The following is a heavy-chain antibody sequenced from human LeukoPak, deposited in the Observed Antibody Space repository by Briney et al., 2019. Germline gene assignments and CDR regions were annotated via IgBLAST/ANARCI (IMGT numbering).Heavy chain of an antibody. CDR2: IYYSGST. Sequence: SETLSLTCTVSGGSISSSSYYWGWIRQPPGKGLEWIGSIYYSGSTYYNPSLKSRVTISVDTSKNQFSLKLSSVTAADTAVYYCARGPPQTYFHGNGYYYFDYWGQGTLVTVSS. V-gene: IGHV4-39*01. CDR3: ARGPPQTYFHGNGYYYFDY. CDR1: GGSISSSSYY. J-gene: IGHJ4*02. D-gene: IGHD3-22*01.